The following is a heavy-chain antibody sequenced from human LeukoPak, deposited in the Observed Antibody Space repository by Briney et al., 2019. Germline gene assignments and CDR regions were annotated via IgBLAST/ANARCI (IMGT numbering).Heavy chain of an antibody. CDR1: GFTFSSYW. D-gene: IGHD2-2*01. CDR3: ARTLYCSSTSCYRAS. CDR2: IKQDGSEK. Sequence: GGSLRLSCAASGFTFSSYWMSWVRQAPGKGLEWVANIKQDGSEKYYVDSVKGRFTISRDNAKNSLYLQMNSLRAEDTAVYYCARTLYCSSTSCYRASWGQGTLVTVSS. J-gene: IGHJ4*02. V-gene: IGHV3-7*01.